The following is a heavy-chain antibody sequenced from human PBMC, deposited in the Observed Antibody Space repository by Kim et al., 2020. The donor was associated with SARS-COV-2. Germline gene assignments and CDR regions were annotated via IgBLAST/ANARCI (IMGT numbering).Heavy chain of an antibody. CDR2: IYSGGST. CDR1: GFTVSSNY. Sequence: GGSLRLSCAASGFTVSSNYMSWVRQAPGKGLEWVSVIYSGGSTYYADSVKGRFTISRHNSKNKPYRQMNSLRAEDKAVYYCSRGFPLYYDIDYWGQGTLVTVSS. V-gene: IGHV3-53*04. J-gene: IGHJ4*02. D-gene: IGHD3-22*01. CDR3: SRGFPLYYDIDY.